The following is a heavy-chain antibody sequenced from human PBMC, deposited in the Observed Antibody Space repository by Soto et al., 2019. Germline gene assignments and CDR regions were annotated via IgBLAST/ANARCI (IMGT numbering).Heavy chain of an antibody. V-gene: IGHV1-18*01. CDR2: ISAYNGNT. D-gene: IGHD6-6*01. CDR3: AREKADRFLAGGLDV. Sequence: ASVKVSCKASGYTFTSYGISWVRQAPGQGLEWMGWISAYNGNTNYAQKLQGRVTMTTDTSTSTAYMELRSLRSEDTAVYYCAREKADRFLAGGLDVWGRGTTVTVSS. CDR1: GYTFTSYG. J-gene: IGHJ6*02.